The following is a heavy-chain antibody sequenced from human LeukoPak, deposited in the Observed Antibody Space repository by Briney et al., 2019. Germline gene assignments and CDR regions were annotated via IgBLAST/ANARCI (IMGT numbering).Heavy chain of an antibody. CDR2: IYYSGSA. J-gene: IGHJ4*02. V-gene: IGHV4-39*07. Sequence: PSETLSLTCTVSGGSISRSNFYWGWIRQPPGKGLEWIGSIYYSGSAYYEPSLKSRVTISVDTSKNQFSLKLSSVTAADTAVYYCARGGDYGDYDYWGQGTLVTVSS. CDR3: ARGGDYGDYDY. CDR1: GGSISRSNFY. D-gene: IGHD4-17*01.